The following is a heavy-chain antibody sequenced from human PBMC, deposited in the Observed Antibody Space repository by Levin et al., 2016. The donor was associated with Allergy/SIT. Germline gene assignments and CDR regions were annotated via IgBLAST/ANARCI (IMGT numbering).Heavy chain of an antibody. J-gene: IGHJ6*02. Sequence: WVRQAPGQGLEWMGVINPSDGSTSYAQKFQDRVTMTRDTSTSTVYMELSSLRSEDTAIYYCARVRYHTLPYYYYYGMDVWGQGTTVTVSS. CDR2: INPSDGST. D-gene: IGHD3-9*01. CDR3: ARVRYHTLPYYYYYGMDV. V-gene: IGHV1-46*03.